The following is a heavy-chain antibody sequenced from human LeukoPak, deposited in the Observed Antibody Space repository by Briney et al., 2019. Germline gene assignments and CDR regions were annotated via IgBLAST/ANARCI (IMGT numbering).Heavy chain of an antibody. CDR3: TTNPYDSSGYHI. Sequence: PGTSLRLSCAASGLTFTKARMTWVRQAPGEGLEWVCRIKSNTDGGTTDYAAPVKGRFTISRDDSNNTLFLQMNSLKTEDTAVYYCTTNPYDSSGYHIWGQGTMVTVSS. J-gene: IGHJ3*02. CDR2: IKSNTDGGTT. CDR1: GLTFTKAR. V-gene: IGHV3-15*05. D-gene: IGHD3-22*01.